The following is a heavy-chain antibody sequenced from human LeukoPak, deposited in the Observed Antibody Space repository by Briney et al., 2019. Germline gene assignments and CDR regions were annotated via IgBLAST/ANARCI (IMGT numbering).Heavy chain of an antibody. CDR2: ISSSSSYI. D-gene: IGHD3-10*01. CDR3: ARDGEGSGRPAYYYYYMDV. V-gene: IGHV3-21*01. Sequence: PGGSLRLSCAASGFTFSSYSMNWVRQAPGKGLEWVSSISSSSSYIYYADSVKGRFTISRDNAKNSLNLQMNSLRAEDTAVYYCARDGEGSGRPAYYYYYMDVWGKGTTVTVSS. J-gene: IGHJ6*03. CDR1: GFTFSSYS.